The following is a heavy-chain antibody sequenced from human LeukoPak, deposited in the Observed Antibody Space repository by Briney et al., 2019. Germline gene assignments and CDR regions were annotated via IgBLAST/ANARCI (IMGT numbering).Heavy chain of an antibody. Sequence: GGSLRLSCVASGFIVSNNYLNWVRQAPGKGLEWLSIIYVGNNVYYADSVKGRFTISRVTSRNPVYLQMNSLTAEDTAIYYCARGIRSNDGGTYYPYHFDYWGQGTLVTVSS. D-gene: IGHD3-22*01. CDR1: GFIVSNNY. CDR3: ARGIRSNDGGTYYPYHFDY. V-gene: IGHV3-53*01. J-gene: IGHJ4*02. CDR2: IYVGNNV.